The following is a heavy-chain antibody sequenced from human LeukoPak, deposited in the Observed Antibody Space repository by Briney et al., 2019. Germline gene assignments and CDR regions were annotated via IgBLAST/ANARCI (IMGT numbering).Heavy chain of an antibody. D-gene: IGHD6-6*01. J-gene: IGHJ3*02. CDR2: ISAYNGNT. V-gene: IGHV1-18*01. CDR3: AREGYSSSSVAFDI. Sequence: ASVTVSFKASGYTFTSYGISWVRQAPGQGLEWMGWISAYNGNTNYAQKLRGRVTMTTDTSTSTAYMELRSLRSDDTAVYYCAREGYSSSSVAFDIWGQGTMVTVSS. CDR1: GYTFTSYG.